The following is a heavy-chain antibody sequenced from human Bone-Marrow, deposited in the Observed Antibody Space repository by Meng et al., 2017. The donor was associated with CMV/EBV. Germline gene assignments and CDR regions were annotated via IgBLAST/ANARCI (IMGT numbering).Heavy chain of an antibody. J-gene: IGHJ5*02. CDR2: IYYSGSS. Sequence: SETLSLTCTVSGGSISSSSYYWGWIRQPPGLVLEWLGSIYYSGSSYYNSSLKSRATISVDTSKNQFPLKLSPVTAADTAVYYCARDPRGHCSSISCHIQRSLWFDPWGQGTLVTVSS. D-gene: IGHD2-2*02. V-gene: IGHV4-39*06. CDR3: ARDPRGHCSSISCHIQRSLWFDP. CDR1: GGSISSSSYY.